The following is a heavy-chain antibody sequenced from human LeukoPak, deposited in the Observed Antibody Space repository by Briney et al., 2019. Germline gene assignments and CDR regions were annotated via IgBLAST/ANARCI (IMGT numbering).Heavy chain of an antibody. V-gene: IGHV3-53*01. D-gene: IGHD3-10*01. CDR1: GFTFSSNY. J-gene: IGHJ3*02. CDR2: IYSGGST. CDR3: ARGGGAAFDI. Sequence: PGGSLRLSCAASGFTFSSNYMSWVRQAPGKGLEGVSVIYSGGSTYYSDSVKGRFTISRDNSKNKLYLQMNSLRAEDPAVYYCARGGGAAFDIWGQGTMVTVSS.